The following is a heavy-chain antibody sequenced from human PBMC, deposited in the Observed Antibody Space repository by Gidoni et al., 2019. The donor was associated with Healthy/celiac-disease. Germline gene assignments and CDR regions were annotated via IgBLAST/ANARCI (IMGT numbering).Heavy chain of an antibody. CDR2: ISYDGSNK. J-gene: IGHJ4*02. Sequence: QVQLVASGGGVVQPGRSLSLSCAASGFTFSSYGMHWVRQAPGKGLEWVAVISYDGSNKYYADSVKGRFTISRDNSKNTLYLQMNSLRAEDTAVYYCAKIHVGELSTPDFDYWGQGTLVTVSS. D-gene: IGHD3-16*02. V-gene: IGHV3-30*18. CDR3: AKIHVGELSTPDFDY. CDR1: GFTFSSYG.